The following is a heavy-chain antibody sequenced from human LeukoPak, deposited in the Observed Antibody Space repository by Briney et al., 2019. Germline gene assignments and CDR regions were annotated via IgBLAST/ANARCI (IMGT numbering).Heavy chain of an antibody. J-gene: IGHJ4*02. CDR1: GLIFSSFT. CDR2: LSGSGAST. D-gene: IGHD2-15*01. V-gene: IGHV3-23*01. Sequence: GGSLRLSCAASGLIFSSFTMHWVRQAPGKGLEWVSTLSGSGASTSYADSVKGRFTISRDNSKNKLYLQMNSLRAEDTARYYCAKQKGYCSGGSCYYSDYWGQGTLVTVSS. CDR3: AKQKGYCSGGSCYYSDY.